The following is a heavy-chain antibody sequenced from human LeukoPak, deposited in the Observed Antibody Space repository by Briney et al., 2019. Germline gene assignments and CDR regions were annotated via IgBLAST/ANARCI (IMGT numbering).Heavy chain of an antibody. CDR3: ARGVASFDY. Sequence: KPSETLSLTCAVSGYSISSGYYWGWIRQPPGKGLEWIGSIYHSGSTYYNPSPKSRVTISVDTSKNQFSLKLSSVTAADTAVYYCARGVASFDYWDQGTLVTVSS. J-gene: IGHJ4*02. V-gene: IGHV4-38-2*01. CDR1: GYSISSGYY. CDR2: IYHSGST. D-gene: IGHD2-15*01.